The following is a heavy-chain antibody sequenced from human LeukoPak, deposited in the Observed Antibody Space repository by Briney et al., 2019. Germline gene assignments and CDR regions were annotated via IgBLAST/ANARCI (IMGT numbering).Heavy chain of an antibody. D-gene: IGHD1-26*01. J-gene: IGHJ3*02. CDR3: ARGPGVVGATNAFDI. CDR2: IGTAGDT. V-gene: IGHV3-13*01. Sequence: GGSLRLSCAASGFTFSSYDMHRVRQATGKGLEWVSAIGTAGDTYYPGSVKGRFTISRENAKNSLYLQMNSLRAGDTAVYYCARGPGVVGATNAFDIWGQGTMVTVSS. CDR1: GFTFSSYD.